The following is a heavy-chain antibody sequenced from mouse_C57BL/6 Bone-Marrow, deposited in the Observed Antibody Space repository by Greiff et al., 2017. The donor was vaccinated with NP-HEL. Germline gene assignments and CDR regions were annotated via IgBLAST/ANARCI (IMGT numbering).Heavy chain of an antibody. Sequence: VKLVESGAELVRPGASVKLSCKASGYTFTDYYINWVKQRPGQGLEWIARIYPGSGNTYYNEKFKGKATLTAEKSSSTAYMQLSSLTSEDSAVYFCARLLRYWYFDVWGTGTTVTVSS. CDR1: GYTFTDYY. CDR3: ARLLRYWYFDV. CDR2: IYPGSGNT. V-gene: IGHV1-76*01. J-gene: IGHJ1*03. D-gene: IGHD1-1*01.